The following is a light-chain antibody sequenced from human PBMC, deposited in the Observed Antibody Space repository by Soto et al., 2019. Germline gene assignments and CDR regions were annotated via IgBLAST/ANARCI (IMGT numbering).Light chain of an antibody. CDR1: ENVRTF. Sequence: EVVLKQSPATLSLSPGERATLSCRASENVRTFVDWYQQKPGQAPRLLIYGASNRATGIPARFSGSGSGTDFTLTISDLEPEDFAVYYCQQHSHWPPWTFGQRTKVDI. CDR3: QQHSHWPPWT. CDR2: GAS. V-gene: IGKV3-11*01. J-gene: IGKJ1*01.